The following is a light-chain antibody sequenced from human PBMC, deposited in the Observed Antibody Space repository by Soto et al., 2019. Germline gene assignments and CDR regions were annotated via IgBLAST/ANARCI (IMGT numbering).Light chain of an antibody. CDR1: QSVLYSSNNKNY. CDR3: QQYYSTPPT. J-gene: IGKJ2*01. V-gene: IGKV4-1*01. Sequence: DIVMTQSPDSLAVSLGERATINCKSSQSVLYSSNNKNYLAWYQQKPGQPPKLLIYWASTREYVVPDRFSGSGSGTDFPLTISSLQAEDVAVYYCQQYYSTPPTFGQGTKLEIK. CDR2: WAS.